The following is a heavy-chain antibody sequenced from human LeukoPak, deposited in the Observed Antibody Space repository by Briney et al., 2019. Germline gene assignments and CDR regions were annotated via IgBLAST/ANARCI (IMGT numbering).Heavy chain of an antibody. CDR2: IHYSGST. CDR1: GGSISSGEYY. Sequence: SETLSLTCTVSGGSISSGEYYWSWIRQPPGKGLEWIGYIHYSGSTHHNPSLTSRISLSVDTSKNQFSLKLSSVTAADTAVYYCARRVISEFSIDKGNWLDPWGQETLVTVSS. J-gene: IGHJ5*02. CDR3: ARRVISEFSIDKGNWLDP. D-gene: IGHD3-3*02. V-gene: IGHV4-30-4*01.